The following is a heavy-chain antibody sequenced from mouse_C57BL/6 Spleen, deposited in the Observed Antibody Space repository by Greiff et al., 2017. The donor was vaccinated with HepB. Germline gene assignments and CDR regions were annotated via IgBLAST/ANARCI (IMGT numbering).Heavy chain of an antibody. Sequence: VQLHQSGAELVRPGASVTLSCKASGYTFTDYEMHWVKQTPVHGLEWIGAIDPETGGTAYNQKFKGKAILTADKSSSTAYMELRSLTSEDSAVYYCTRHPSVYWYFDVWGTGTTVTVSS. V-gene: IGHV1-15*01. D-gene: IGHD6-1*01. CDR1: GYTFTDYE. CDR3: TRHPSVYWYFDV. J-gene: IGHJ1*03. CDR2: IDPETGGT.